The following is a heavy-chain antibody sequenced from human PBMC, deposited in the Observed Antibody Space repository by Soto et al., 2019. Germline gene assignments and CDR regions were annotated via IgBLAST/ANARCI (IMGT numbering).Heavy chain of an antibody. CDR3: ARRAVANIDY. D-gene: IGHD6-19*01. CDR2: IYSGGST. J-gene: IGHJ4*02. V-gene: IGHV3-66*04. CDR1: GFTFSSYA. Sequence: PGGSLRLSCAASGFTFSSYAMSWVRQAPGKGLEWVSVIYSGGSTYYADSVKGRFTISRDNSKNTLYLQMNSLRAEDTAVYYCARRAVANIDYWGQGTLVTVSS.